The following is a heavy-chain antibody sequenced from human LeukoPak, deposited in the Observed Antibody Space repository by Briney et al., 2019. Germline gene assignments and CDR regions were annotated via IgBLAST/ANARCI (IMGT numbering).Heavy chain of an antibody. V-gene: IGHV3-48*04. J-gene: IGHJ6*03. CDR1: GFTFSSYS. D-gene: IGHD3-9*01. CDR2: ISSSSSTI. CDR3: ARAYDILTYYYYMDV. Sequence: GGSLRLSCAASGFTFSSYSMNWVRQAPGKGLEWVSYISSSSSTIYYADSVKGRFTISRDNAKNSLYLQMNSLRAEDTAVYYCARAYDILTYYYYMDVRGKGTTVTVSS.